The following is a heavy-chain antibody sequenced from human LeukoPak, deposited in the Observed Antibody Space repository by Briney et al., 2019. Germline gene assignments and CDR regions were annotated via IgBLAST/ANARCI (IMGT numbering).Heavy chain of an antibody. CDR1: GGTFSSYA. V-gene: IGHV1-69*04. Sequence: ASVKVSCKASGGTFSSYAISWVRQAPGQGLEWMGRIIPIRGIANYAQKFQGRVTITTDKSTSTAYMELSSLRSEDTAVYYFARDIGGYSSGRDWGQGPLVPLS. J-gene: IGHJ4*02. CDR2: IIPIRGIA. CDR3: ARDIGGYSSGRD. D-gene: IGHD6-19*01.